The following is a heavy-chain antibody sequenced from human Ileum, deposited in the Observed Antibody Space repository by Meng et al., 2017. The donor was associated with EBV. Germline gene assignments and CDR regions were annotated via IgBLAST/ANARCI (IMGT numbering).Heavy chain of an antibody. J-gene: IGHJ4*02. CDR1: GGSVNGPPC. D-gene: IGHD2-21*02. CDR3: ARIPYGDIYSAYFDY. V-gene: IGHV4-4*02. CDR2: IYHSGAT. Sequence: VPLPVSRPGMLTPSGTVFLPCTVSGGSVNGPPCCSWVSQPPVEGLEWIGQIYHSGATNYNPSLKSRVTISVDTSANEFSLELNSVTAADTAVYSCARIPYGDIYSAYFDYWGQGTLVTVSS.